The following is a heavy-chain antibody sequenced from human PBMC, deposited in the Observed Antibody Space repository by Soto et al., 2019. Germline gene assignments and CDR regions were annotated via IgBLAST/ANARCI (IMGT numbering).Heavy chain of an antibody. Sequence: GGSLRLSCAASGLTFSNDWMNWVRQAPGKGLEWVANIKQDGSQKNYVDSVKGRFTISRDNAKNSLYLQMNSLRADDTAVYYCTCDTAYTPYWGRGTLVTVSS. CDR2: IKQDGSQK. CDR1: GLTFSNDW. J-gene: IGHJ4*02. V-gene: IGHV3-7*01. CDR3: TCDTAYTPY. D-gene: IGHD3-16*01.